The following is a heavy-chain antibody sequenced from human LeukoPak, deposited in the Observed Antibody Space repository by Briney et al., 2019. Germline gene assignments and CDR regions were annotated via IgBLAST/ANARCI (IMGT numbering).Heavy chain of an antibody. CDR2: IIPIFGTA. D-gene: IGHD2-2*01. Sequence: SVKVSCKASGGTFSSYAISWVRQAPGQGLEWMGGIIPIFGTANYAQKFQGRVTITADESTSTAYMELSSLRSEDTAVYYCARETIVVVPAAITLGANWFDPWGQGTLVTVSS. J-gene: IGHJ5*02. CDR3: ARETIVVVPAAITLGANWFDP. CDR1: GGTFSSYA. V-gene: IGHV1-69*13.